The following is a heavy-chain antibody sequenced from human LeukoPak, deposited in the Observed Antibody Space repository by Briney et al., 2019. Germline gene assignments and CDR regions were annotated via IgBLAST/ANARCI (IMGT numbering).Heavy chain of an antibody. CDR1: GFTFSSYW. CDR3: ARSSYGDYTYYFDY. CDR2: INSDGSST. J-gene: IGHJ4*02. D-gene: IGHD4-17*01. Sequence: GGSLRLSCAASGFTFSSYWMHWVRQAPGKGLVWVSRINSDGSSTSYADSVKGRFTISRDNAKNTLYLQMNSLRAGDTAVYYCARSSYGDYTYYFDYWGQGTLVTVSS. V-gene: IGHV3-74*01.